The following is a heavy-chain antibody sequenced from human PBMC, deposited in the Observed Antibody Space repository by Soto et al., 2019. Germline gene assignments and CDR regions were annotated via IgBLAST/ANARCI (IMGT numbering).Heavy chain of an antibody. CDR1: GFSLSNARMG. Sequence: QVTLKESGPVLVKPTETLTLTCTVSGFSLSNARMGVSWIRQPPGKALEWLAHIFSNDEKSYSTSLKSRLTISKDTSKSQVVLTMTNMDPVDTATYYCARXXXXXXXXXXXCXXXXXXXXXXLTGYYLLDYWGQGTLVTVSS. D-gene: IGHD3-9*01. V-gene: IGHV2-26*01. CDR3: ARXXXXXXXXXXXCXXXXXXXXXXLTGYYLLDY. J-gene: IGHJ4*02. CDR2: IFSNDEK.